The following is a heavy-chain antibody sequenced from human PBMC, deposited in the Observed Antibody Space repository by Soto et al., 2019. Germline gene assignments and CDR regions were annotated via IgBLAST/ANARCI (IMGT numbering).Heavy chain of an antibody. Sequence: GGSLRLSCAASGFRFSDYAMSWVRQAPGKGLEWVSGISGSGGNTFYADSVKGRFTISRDNSKNTMYLLMNSLRVEDTAAYYCAKDGQISFLGVDTEDGGLYWFDPWGQGTLVTVSS. CDR1: GFRFSDYA. V-gene: IGHV3-23*01. D-gene: IGHD3-3*01. J-gene: IGHJ5*02. CDR3: AKDGQISFLGVDTEDGGLYWFDP. CDR2: ISGSGGNT.